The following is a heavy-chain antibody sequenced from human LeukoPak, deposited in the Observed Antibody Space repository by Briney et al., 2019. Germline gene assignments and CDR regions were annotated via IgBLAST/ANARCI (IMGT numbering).Heavy chain of an antibody. CDR2: IIPIFGTA. V-gene: IGHV1-69*13. D-gene: IGHD3-22*01. Sequence: SVKVSCKASGGTFSSYAISWVRQAPGQGLEWMGGIIPIFGTANYAQKFQGRVTITADESTSTAYMELSSLRSEDTAVYYCAREHYDSRANFDYWGQGTLVTVSS. CDR3: AREHYDSRANFDY. CDR1: GGTFSSYA. J-gene: IGHJ4*02.